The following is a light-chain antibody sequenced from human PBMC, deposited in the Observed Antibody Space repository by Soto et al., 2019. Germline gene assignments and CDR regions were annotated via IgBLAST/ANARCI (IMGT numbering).Light chain of an antibody. V-gene: IGKV1-39*01. J-gene: IGKJ4*01. Sequence: DIQMTQSPSSLSASLGDRVTITCRASQSISTYLQWDQQKPGKAPRLLIYAASTLQSGVPSRFSGSGSGADFTLTISSLQPEDFATYYCQQTYSFPRTFGGQTKVQI. CDR2: AAS. CDR3: QQTYSFPRT. CDR1: QSISTY.